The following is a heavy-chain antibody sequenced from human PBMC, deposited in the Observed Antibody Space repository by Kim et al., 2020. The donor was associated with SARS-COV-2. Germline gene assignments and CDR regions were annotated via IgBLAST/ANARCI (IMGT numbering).Heavy chain of an antibody. J-gene: IGHJ4*02. CDR2: IRSKAYGGTT. Sequence: GGSLRLSCTASGFTFGDYAMSWFRQAPGKGLEWVGFIRSKAYGGTTEYAASVKGRFTISRDDSKSIAYLQMNSLKTEDTAVYYCTRESCSGGSCYPSSWGQGTLVTVSS. CDR3: TRESCSGGSCYPSS. V-gene: IGHV3-49*03. CDR1: GFTFGDYA. D-gene: IGHD2-15*01.